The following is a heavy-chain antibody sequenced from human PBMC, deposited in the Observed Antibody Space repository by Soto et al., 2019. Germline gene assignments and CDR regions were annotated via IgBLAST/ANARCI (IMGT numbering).Heavy chain of an antibody. CDR2: INPNSGGT. CDR1: GYTFTGYY. Sequence: ASVKVSCKASGYTFTGYYMHWVREAPGQGLEWMGWINPNSGGTNYAQKFQGRVTMTRDTSISTAYMELSRLRSDDTAVYYCARWGSYRNRNFDYWGRGTLVTVYS. D-gene: IGHD3-10*01. V-gene: IGHV1-2*02. CDR3: ARWGSYRNRNFDY. J-gene: IGHJ4*02.